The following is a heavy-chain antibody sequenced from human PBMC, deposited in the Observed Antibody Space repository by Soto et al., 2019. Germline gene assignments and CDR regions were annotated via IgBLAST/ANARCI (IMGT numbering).Heavy chain of an antibody. D-gene: IGHD2-15*01. CDR3: ARDRSSSRVFDY. V-gene: IGHV3-33*01. CDR2: IWYDGSNK. J-gene: IGHJ4*02. Sequence: GSLRLSCAASGFTFSIYGMHWVRQAPGKGLEWVAVIWYDGSNKYYADSVKGRFTISRDNSKNTLYLQMNSLRAEDTAVYYCARDRSSSRVFDYWGQGTLVTVSS. CDR1: GFTFSIYG.